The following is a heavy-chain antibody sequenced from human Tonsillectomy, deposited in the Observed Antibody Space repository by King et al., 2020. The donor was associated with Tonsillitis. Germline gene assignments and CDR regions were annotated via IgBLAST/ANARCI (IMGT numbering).Heavy chain of an antibody. J-gene: IGHJ6*02. V-gene: IGHV1-69*01. CDR3: ARSLGYCSGGSCSDYYYYGMDV. Sequence: QLVQSGAEVKKPGSSVKVSCKASGGTFSSYAISWVRQAPGQGLEWMGGIIPIFGTANYAQKFQGRVTITADESTSTAYMELSSLRSEDTAVYYCARSLGYCSGGSCSDYYYYGMDVWGQGTTVTVSS. D-gene: IGHD2-15*01. CDR1: GGTFSSYA. CDR2: IIPIFGTA.